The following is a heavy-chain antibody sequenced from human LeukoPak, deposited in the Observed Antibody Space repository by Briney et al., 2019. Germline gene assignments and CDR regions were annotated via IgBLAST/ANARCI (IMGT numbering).Heavy chain of an antibody. J-gene: IGHJ4*02. V-gene: IGHV4-59*08. CDR3: ARQAAPPRFDY. CDR1: GGSISSYY. Sequence: SETLSLTCTASGGSISSYYWSWIRQPPGKGLEWIGYIYYSGSTNYNPSLKSRVTISVDTSKNQFSLKLSSVTAADTAVYYCARQAAPPRFDYWGQGTLVTVSS. CDR2: IYYSGST.